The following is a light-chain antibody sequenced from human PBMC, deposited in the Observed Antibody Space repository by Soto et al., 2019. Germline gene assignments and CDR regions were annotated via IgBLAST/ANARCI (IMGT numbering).Light chain of an antibody. Sequence: EIVMTQSPATLSVSPGDRATLSCRASQSVNSDLAWYQQKPGQAPRLLIYGASTRATDIPDRFLGSGSGTDFTLTITSLQSEDFAVYYCLLYHNGPQWTFGQGTTVEI. CDR3: LLYHNGPQWT. V-gene: IGKV3-15*01. CDR2: GAS. CDR1: QSVNSD. J-gene: IGKJ1*01.